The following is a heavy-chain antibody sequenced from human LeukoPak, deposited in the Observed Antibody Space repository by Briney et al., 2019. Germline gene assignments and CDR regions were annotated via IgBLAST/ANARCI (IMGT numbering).Heavy chain of an antibody. CDR1: GFTFSSYA. Sequence: GGSLRLSCAASGFTFSSYAMSWVRQAPGKGLEWVSAISGSGGSTYSADSVKGRFTISRDNSKNTLYLQMNSLRAEDTAIYYCARRGITIFPPDYWGQGTLVTVSS. V-gene: IGHV3-23*01. J-gene: IGHJ4*02. D-gene: IGHD3-9*01. CDR2: ISGSGGST. CDR3: ARRGITIFPPDY.